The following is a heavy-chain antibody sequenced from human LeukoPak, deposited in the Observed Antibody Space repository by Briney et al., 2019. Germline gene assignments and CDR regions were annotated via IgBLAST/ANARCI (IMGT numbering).Heavy chain of an antibody. CDR2: ISSSSSYI. D-gene: IGHD3-16*02. CDR3: ARVSYDYVWGSYRPSLYYFDY. CDR1: GFTFSSYS. J-gene: IGHJ4*02. Sequence: GGSLRLSCAASGFTFSSYSMNWVRQAPGKGLEWVSSISSSSSYIYYADSVKGRFTISRDNAKNSLYLQMNSLRAEDTAVYYCARVSYDYVWGSYRPSLYYFDYWGQGTLVTVSS. V-gene: IGHV3-21*01.